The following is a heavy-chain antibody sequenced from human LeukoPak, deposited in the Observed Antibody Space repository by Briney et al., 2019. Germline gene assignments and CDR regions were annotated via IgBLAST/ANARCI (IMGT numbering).Heavy chain of an antibody. D-gene: IGHD2-15*01. CDR3: ARRLCSGGSCYYFDY. CDR2: IYPGDSDT. Sequence: GESLKISRKGSGYSFTSYWIGWVRQMPGKGLEWMGMIYPGDSDTRYSPSFQGQVTISAHKSTSTASLQWSSLKASDTAMYYCARRLCSGGSCYYFDYWGQGTLVTVSS. V-gene: IGHV5-51*01. CDR1: GYSFTSYW. J-gene: IGHJ4*02.